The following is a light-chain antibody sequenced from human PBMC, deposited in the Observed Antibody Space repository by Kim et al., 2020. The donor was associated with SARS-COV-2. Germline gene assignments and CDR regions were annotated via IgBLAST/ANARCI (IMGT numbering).Light chain of an antibody. J-gene: IGKJ3*01. V-gene: IGKV2-30*01. CDR1: HSLEDSDGNIY. CDR2: KDS. CDR3: MQGTHWPFT. Sequence: PASVSWKASHSLEDSDGNIYLNGFRQRPGQPPRRLIYKDSNREAGVPDSFSGSESGTDFTLQISRVEAEDVGVYYCMQGTHWPFTFGPGTKGDSK.